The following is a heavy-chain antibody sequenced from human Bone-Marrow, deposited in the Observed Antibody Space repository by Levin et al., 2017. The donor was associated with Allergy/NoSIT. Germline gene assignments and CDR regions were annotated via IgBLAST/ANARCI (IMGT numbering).Heavy chain of an antibody. J-gene: IGHJ5*02. V-gene: IGHV3-74*01. D-gene: IGHD2-2*01. CDR2: IKSDGSIT. CDR3: ARKTVVVPAADPFDP. Sequence: GESLKISCAASGFSISDYWMHWVRQAPGKGLVWVSRIKSDGSITTYADSVKGRFTISRDNAKNTLYLQMNSLRAEDTAVYYCARKTVVVPAADPFDPWGQGTLVTVSS. CDR1: GFSISDYW.